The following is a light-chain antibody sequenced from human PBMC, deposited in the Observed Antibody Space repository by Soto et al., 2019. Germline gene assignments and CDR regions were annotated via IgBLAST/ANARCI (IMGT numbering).Light chain of an antibody. Sequence: DIQMTQSPSTLSASVGDRVTITCRASQSISSWLAWYQQKPGKAPKLLIYKASSLESGVPSRFSGSGSGTEFTLTSSRLQPDDFATYYCQQYNSYWLTFGGGTKVDIK. CDR3: QQYNSYWLT. J-gene: IGKJ4*01. CDR2: KAS. CDR1: QSISSW. V-gene: IGKV1-5*03.